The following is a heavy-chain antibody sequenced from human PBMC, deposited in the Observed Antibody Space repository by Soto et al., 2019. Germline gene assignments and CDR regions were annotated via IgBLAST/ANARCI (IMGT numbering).Heavy chain of an antibody. V-gene: IGHV1-69*01. CDR2: IIPIFGTA. CDR3: ATSNPNLWFGEFAPNWFDP. Sequence: QVQLVQSGAEVKKPGSSVKVSCKASGGTFSSYAISWVRQAPGQGLEWMGGIIPIFGTANYAQKFQGRVTITADESTSTAYMELSSLGSEDTAVYYCATSNPNLWFGEFAPNWFDPWGQGTLVTVSS. D-gene: IGHD3-10*01. CDR1: GGTFSSYA. J-gene: IGHJ5*02.